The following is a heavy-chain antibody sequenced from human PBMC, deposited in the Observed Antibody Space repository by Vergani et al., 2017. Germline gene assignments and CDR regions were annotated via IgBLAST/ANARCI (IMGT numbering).Heavy chain of an antibody. D-gene: IGHD2-15*01. CDR1: GYTFTGYY. J-gene: IGHJ5*02. CDR2: INPNSGGT. V-gene: IGHV1-2*02. Sequence: QVQLVQSGAEVQKPGASVKVSCKASGYTFTGYYMHWVRQAPGQGLAWMGWINPNSGGTNYAQKFQGRVTMTRATSISTAYLELSRLRSDDTAVYYCARGRYWSGGSCFRWFDPWGQGTLVTVSS. CDR3: ARGRYWSGGSCFRWFDP.